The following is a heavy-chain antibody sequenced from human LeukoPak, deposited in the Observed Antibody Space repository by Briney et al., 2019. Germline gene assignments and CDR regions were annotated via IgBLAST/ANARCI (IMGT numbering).Heavy chain of an antibody. Sequence: PGGSLRLSCAASGFTFSSYWMHWVRQVPNQGLMWVSRINSDETISEYVDSVNGRFTISRDNAKNTLYLQMNSLRVEDTALYYCARVVSDDNGDDFPNYYYMDVWGKGTTVTVFS. CDR2: INSDETIS. CDR1: GFTFSSYW. V-gene: IGHV3-74*01. CDR3: ARVVSDDNGDDFPNYYYMDV. D-gene: IGHD4-17*01. J-gene: IGHJ6*03.